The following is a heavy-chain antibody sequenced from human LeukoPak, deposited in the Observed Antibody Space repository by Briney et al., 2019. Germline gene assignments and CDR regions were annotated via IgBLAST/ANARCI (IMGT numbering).Heavy chain of an antibody. CDR2: ISGSGDTT. Sequence: GGSLRISCAASRFIFSDYAMTWVRQAPGKVLEFVSSISGSGDTTYYADSVKGRFTISRDNSKDTLYLHMDSLTADDTATYYCAKPYYYGSGSYYGNFVHWGQGTRVTVSS. CDR3: AKPYYYGSGSYYGNFVH. J-gene: IGHJ4*02. V-gene: IGHV3-23*01. D-gene: IGHD3-10*01. CDR1: RFIFSDYA.